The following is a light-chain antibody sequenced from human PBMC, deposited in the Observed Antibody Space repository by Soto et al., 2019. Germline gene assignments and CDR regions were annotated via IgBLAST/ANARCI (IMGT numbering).Light chain of an antibody. CDR2: DAS. CDR3: QERTGWPPWT. J-gene: IGKJ1*01. Sequence: EIVLTQSPATLSLSPGGRATLSCRASQSVSLSLAWYQQKPGQAPRLLIYDASKRASGFPARFSGSGSGTDFTLTISSLEPEDFAVHYCQERTGWPPWTFGQGTKVDIK. V-gene: IGKV3-11*01. CDR1: QSVSLS.